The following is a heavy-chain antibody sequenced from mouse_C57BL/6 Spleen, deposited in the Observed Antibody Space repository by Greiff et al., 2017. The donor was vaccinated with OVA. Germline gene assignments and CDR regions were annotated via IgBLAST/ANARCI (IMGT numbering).Heavy chain of an antibody. J-gene: IGHJ4*01. CDR2: ISYDGSN. V-gene: IGHV3-6*01. CDR3: ARDPSRGYYAMDY. CDR1: GYSITSGYY. Sequence: DVKLQESGPGLVKPSQSLSLTCSVTGYSITSGYYWNWIRQFPGNKLEWMGYISYDGSNNYNPSLKNRISITRDTSKNQFFLKLNSVTTEDTATYYCARDPSRGYYAMDYWGQGTSVTVSS.